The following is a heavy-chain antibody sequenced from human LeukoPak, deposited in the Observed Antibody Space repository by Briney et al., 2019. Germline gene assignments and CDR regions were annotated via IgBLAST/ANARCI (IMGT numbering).Heavy chain of an antibody. CDR2: IYYSGST. CDR3: ARTDIVVVPAAGGGERSNWFDP. Sequence: SETLSLACTVSGGSISSGGYYWSWIRQHPGKGLEWIGYIYYSGSTYYNPSLKSRVTISVDTSKNQFSLKLSSVTAADTAVYYCARTDIVVVPAAGGGERSNWFDPWGQGTLVTVSS. CDR1: GGSISSGGYY. V-gene: IGHV4-31*03. D-gene: IGHD2-2*01. J-gene: IGHJ5*02.